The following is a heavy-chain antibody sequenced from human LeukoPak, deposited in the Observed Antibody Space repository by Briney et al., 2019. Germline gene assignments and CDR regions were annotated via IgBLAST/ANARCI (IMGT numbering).Heavy chain of an antibody. Sequence: ASVKVSCKASGYTFTSYGISWVRQAPGQGVEWMGWISAYNGNTNYAQKLQGRGTMTTDTSTRTAYMEMRRVRGDDTAVYYCARSGPSRYCSSTSCQGYMDVWGKGTTVTISS. CDR3: ARSGPSRYCSSTSCQGYMDV. V-gene: IGHV1-18*01. CDR2: ISAYNGNT. D-gene: IGHD2-2*01. CDR1: GYTFTSYG. J-gene: IGHJ6*03.